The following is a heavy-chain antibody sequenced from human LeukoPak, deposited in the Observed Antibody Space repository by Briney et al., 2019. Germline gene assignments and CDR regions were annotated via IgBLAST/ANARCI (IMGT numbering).Heavy chain of an antibody. CDR2: INHSGST. CDR3: ARAPGSGYYFSRYNWFDP. CDR1: GGSFSGYY. Sequence: SETLSLTCAVYGGSFSGYYWSWIRQPPGKGLEWIGEINHSGSTHYNPSLKSRVTISVDTSKNQFSLKLSSVTAADTAVYYCARAPGSGYYFSRYNWFDPWGQGTLVTVSS. J-gene: IGHJ5*02. D-gene: IGHD3-22*01. V-gene: IGHV4-34*01.